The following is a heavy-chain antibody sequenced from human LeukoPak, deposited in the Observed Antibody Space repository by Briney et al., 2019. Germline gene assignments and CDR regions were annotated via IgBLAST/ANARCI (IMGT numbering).Heavy chain of an antibody. V-gene: IGHV3-21*01. J-gene: IGHJ6*03. CDR2: ITSGSSYR. CDR3: ARDPYSGSYGNYYYYFMDV. D-gene: IGHD1-26*01. Sequence: GGSLRLSCAASGFTFSSYEMNRVRQAPGKGLEWVSSITSGSSYRFYADSVKGRFTISRDNAKNSLYLQMNSLRAEDTAVYYCARDPYSGSYGNYYYYFMDVWGKGTTVTISS. CDR1: GFTFSSYE.